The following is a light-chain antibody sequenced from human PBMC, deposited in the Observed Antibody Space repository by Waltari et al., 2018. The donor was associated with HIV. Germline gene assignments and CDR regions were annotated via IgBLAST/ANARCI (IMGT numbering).Light chain of an antibody. J-gene: IGLJ2*01. V-gene: IGLV2-8*01. CDR2: EVN. CDR3: SSYAGINPVI. CDR1: SSDVGRYDY. Sequence: QSALTQPPSASGSLGQSVTISCTGSSSDVGRYDYVSWYQQHPGNAPKLLIFEVNTRPSGVPDRFSGSKSGNTASLTVSGLQADDEAEYSCSSYAGINPVIFGGGTTLTVL.